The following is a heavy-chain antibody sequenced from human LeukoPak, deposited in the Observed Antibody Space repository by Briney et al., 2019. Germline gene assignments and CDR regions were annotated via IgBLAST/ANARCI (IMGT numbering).Heavy chain of an antibody. V-gene: IGHV3-23*01. Sequence: GGSLRLSCAASGFTFSSYAMSWVRQAPGKGLEWVSAISGSGGSTYYADSVKGRFTISRDNSKNTLYLQMNSLRAEDTAVYYCAKDFRQYYYDSSGYPSDAFDIWGQGTMVTVSS. CDR1: GFTFSSYA. CDR2: ISGSGGST. J-gene: IGHJ3*02. D-gene: IGHD3-22*01. CDR3: AKDFRQYYYDSSGYPSDAFDI.